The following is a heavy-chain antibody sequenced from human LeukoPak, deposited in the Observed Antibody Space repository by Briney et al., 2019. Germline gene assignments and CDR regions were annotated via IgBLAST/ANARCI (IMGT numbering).Heavy chain of an antibody. V-gene: IGHV3-74*01. Sequence: PGGSLRLSCAASGFTFSSYWMHWVRQAPGKGLVWVSRINSDGSSTSYADFVKGRFTISRDNAKNTLYLQMNSLRAEDTAVYYCAKVRSRGFDAFDIWGQGTMVTVSS. CDR2: INSDGSST. CDR3: AKVRSRGFDAFDI. J-gene: IGHJ3*02. CDR1: GFTFSSYW. D-gene: IGHD5-12*01.